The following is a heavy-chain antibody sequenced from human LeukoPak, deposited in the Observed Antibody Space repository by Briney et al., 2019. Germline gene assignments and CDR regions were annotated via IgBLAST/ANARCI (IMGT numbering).Heavy chain of an antibody. J-gene: IGHJ6*02. CDR3: ARHGSRLDSMDV. V-gene: IGHV5-51*01. CDR1: GYMFNMYY. CDR2: VYPGNSET. Sequence: GESLKISCKGSGYMFNMYYIAWVRQMPGKGLQWMGIVYPGNSETTYSPSFQGQVTISADKSINTAYLQWTSLRASDTAIYYCARHGSRLDSMDVWGQGTTITVSS. D-gene: IGHD3-10*01.